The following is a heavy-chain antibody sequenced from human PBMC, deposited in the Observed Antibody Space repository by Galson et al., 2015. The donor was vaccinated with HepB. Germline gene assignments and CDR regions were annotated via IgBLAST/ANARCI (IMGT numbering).Heavy chain of an antibody. CDR2: IIPTFGKS. D-gene: IGHD3-22*01. J-gene: IGHJ4*02. Sequence: SVKVSCKASGGTFSNDAITWVRQAPGQGLEWMGGIIPTFGKSIYAQQFQGRVTILADKSTNTTYMELSRLRSEDTAVYYCARDGGHDYDNSGYYLDSWGQGTLVTVSS. CDR3: ARDGGHDYDNSGYYLDS. V-gene: IGHV1-69*06. CDR1: GGTFSNDA.